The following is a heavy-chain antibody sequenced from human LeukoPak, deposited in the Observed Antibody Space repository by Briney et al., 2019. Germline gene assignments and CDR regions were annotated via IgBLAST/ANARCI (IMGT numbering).Heavy chain of an antibody. CDR2: LYPGVST. Sequence: SETLSLTLIVSRGPLYSHWWSSIRRTAGKGLEWIGRLYPGVSTDYNPSLKSRVTISVDTSKKQFALKLSAVTSADTPVYYCARLNFDDSTGYYPGDYSDDWGKGTTVTVSS. CDR3: ARLNFDDSTGYYPGDYSDD. V-gene: IGHV4-4*07. J-gene: IGHJ6*03. D-gene: IGHD3-22*01. CDR1: RGPLYSHW.